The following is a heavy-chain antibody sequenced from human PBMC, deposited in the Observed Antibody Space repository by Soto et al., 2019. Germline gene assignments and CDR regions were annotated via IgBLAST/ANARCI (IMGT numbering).Heavy chain of an antibody. CDR1: GFTFSNHS. D-gene: IGHD6-19*01. J-gene: IGHJ3*02. CDR2: IWYDGSVK. Sequence: QVQLVESGGGVVQPGRSLRLSCAASGFTFSNHSMHWVRQAPGKGLEWVAQIWYDGSVKNYADSTTGRFTVSRDSPKNTMFLHMNSLKLEGTAVYYCAGDGQCLALYAFDIWGQGTLVTVS. CDR3: AGDGQCLALYAFDI. V-gene: IGHV3-33*01.